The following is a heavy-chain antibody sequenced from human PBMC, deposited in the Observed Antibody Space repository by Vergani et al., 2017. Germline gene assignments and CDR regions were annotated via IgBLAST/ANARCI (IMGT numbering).Heavy chain of an antibody. D-gene: IGHD5/OR15-5a*01. CDR3: ARGRGFYDWYFDL. CDR2: INHSGST. J-gene: IGHJ2*01. CDR1: GFTFSSYA. Sequence: VQLLESGGGLVQPGGSLRLSCAASGFTFSSYAMSWVRQAPGKGLEWIGEINHSGSTNYNPSLKSRVTISVDTSKNQFSLKLSSVTAADTAVYYCARGRGFYDWYFDLWGRGTLVTVSS. V-gene: IGHV4-34*01.